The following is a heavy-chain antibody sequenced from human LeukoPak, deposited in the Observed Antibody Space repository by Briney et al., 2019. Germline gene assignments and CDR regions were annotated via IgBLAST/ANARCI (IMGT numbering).Heavy chain of an antibody. CDR3: ARGYDILTGFRLDY. J-gene: IGHJ4*02. V-gene: IGHV4-34*01. CDR1: GGSFSGYY. CDR2: INDSGST. Sequence: SETLSLTCAVYGGSFSGYYWRWIRQSPGKGLEWIGEINDSGSTNYDPSLKSRVTISVDTSKNQISLKLTSVTAADTAVYYCARGYDILTGFRLDYWGQGTLVTVSS. D-gene: IGHD3-9*01.